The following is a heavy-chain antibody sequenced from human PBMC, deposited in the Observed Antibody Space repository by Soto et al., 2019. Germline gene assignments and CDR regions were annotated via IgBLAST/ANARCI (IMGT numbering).Heavy chain of an antibody. CDR3: VKDESINWYSGHFRH. J-gene: IGHJ1*01. Sequence: EVQLVESGGGLVQPGRSLRLSCAASGFTFDDYAMHWVRQVPGKGLEWVSGINWNSGSIGYADSVKGRFAISRDNAKNSLDLKMNRLRAEDTAVYYCVKDESINWYSGHFRHWGQGTLVTVSS. CDR1: GFTFDDYA. D-gene: IGHD6-13*01. CDR2: INWNSGSI. V-gene: IGHV3-9*01.